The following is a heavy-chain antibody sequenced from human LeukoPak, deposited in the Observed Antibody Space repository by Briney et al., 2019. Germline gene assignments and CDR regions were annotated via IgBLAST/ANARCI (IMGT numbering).Heavy chain of an antibody. CDR2: IYSGGST. J-gene: IGHJ4*02. D-gene: IGHD1-26*01. V-gene: IGHV3-66*01. Sequence: GGSLRLSCAASGFTVSSNYMSWVRQAPGKGLEWVSVIYSGGSTYYADSVKGRFTISRDNSKNTLYLQMNSLRAEDTAVYYCARVDPVGATLDYWGQGTLVTVSS. CDR3: ARVDPVGATLDY. CDR1: GFTVSSNY.